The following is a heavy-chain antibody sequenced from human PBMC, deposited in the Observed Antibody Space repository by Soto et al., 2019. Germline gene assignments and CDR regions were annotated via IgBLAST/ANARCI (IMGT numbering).Heavy chain of an antibody. CDR1: GYTFTGYA. Sequence: QVQLVQSGAEVKKPGASVKVSCKASGYTFTGYAILWVRQAPGQRLEWMGWINAGNGNTKYSQKFQGRVTITRDTSASTAYMELSSLRSEDTALYYCARAQNLEMATPWGQGTLVTVSS. CDR3: ARAQNLEMATP. CDR2: INAGNGNT. J-gene: IGHJ4*02. V-gene: IGHV1-3*01. D-gene: IGHD5-12*01.